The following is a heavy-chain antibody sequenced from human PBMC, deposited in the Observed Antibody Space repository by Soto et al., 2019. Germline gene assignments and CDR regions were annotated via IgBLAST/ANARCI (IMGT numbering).Heavy chain of an antibody. CDR3: ARSGVGNYYGSGSYPPGRYYYGMDV. V-gene: IGHV4-59*01. CDR1: GGSISSYY. D-gene: IGHD3-10*01. J-gene: IGHJ6*02. Sequence: SETLSLTCTVSGGSISSYYWSWIRQPPGKGLEWIGYIYYSGSTNYNPSLKSRVTISVDTSKNQFSLKLSSVTAADTAVYYCARSGVGNYYGSGSYPPGRYYYGMDVWGQGTTVTVFS. CDR2: IYYSGST.